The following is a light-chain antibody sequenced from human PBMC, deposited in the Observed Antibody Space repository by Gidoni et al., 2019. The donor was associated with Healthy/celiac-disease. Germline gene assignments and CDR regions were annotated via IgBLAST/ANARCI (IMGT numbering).Light chain of an antibody. J-gene: IGKJ2*01. CDR2: AAS. Sequence: DIQMTQSPSSLSASVGDRVTITCRASQSISSYLNWYQQKPGKAPKLLIYAASSWQSGVPSRFSGSGSGTDFTLTISSLQSEDFATYYCQQSYSTLVTFGQGTKLEIK. CDR3: QQSYSTLVT. V-gene: IGKV1-39*01. CDR1: QSISSY.